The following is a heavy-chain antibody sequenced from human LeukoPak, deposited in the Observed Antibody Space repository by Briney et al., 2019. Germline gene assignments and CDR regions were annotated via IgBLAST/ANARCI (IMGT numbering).Heavy chain of an antibody. CDR3: ARRRHNFDFYDV. Sequence: PSETLSLTCTVSGDSIISNIYWWDWVRLPPGKGLEWIGATFYTGRTYYSPSLKSRVTISVDTSKNQFSLDLCSATAADTAVYYCARRRHNFDFYDVWGQGTRVTVSS. CDR1: GDSIISNIYW. D-gene: IGHD3/OR15-3a*01. J-gene: IGHJ3*01. V-gene: IGHV4-39*01. CDR2: TFYTGRT.